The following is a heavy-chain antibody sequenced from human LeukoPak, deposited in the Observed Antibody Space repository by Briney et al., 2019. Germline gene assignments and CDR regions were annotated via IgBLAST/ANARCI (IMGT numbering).Heavy chain of an antibody. CDR1: GGSFSGYY. V-gene: IGHV4-34*01. Sequence: SETLSLTCAVYGGSFSGYYWSWIRQPPGKGLEWIGEINHSGSTNYNPSLKSRVTISVDTSKNQFSLKLSSVTAADTAVYYCARESHYSSGYYQLFDYWGQGTLVTISS. J-gene: IGHJ4*02. CDR2: INHSGST. D-gene: IGHD3-22*01. CDR3: ARESHYSSGYYQLFDY.